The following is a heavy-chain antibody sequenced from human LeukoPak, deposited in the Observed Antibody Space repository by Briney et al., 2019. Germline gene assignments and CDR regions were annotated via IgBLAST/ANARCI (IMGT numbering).Heavy chain of an antibody. Sequence: PGGSLRLSCAASGFTFSSYAMSWVRQAPGKGLEWVSGISGSGGSTHYADSVKGRFTISRDNSKNTLYLQMNSLRAEDTAVYYCPQDRGFLESYGMDVWGQGTTVTISS. V-gene: IGHV3-23*01. J-gene: IGHJ6*02. CDR1: GFTFSSYA. CDR2: ISGSGGST. D-gene: IGHD3-3*01. CDR3: PQDRGFLESYGMDV.